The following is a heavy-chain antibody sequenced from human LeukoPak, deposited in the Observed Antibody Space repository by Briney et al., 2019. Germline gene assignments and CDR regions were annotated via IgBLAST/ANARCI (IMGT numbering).Heavy chain of an antibody. CDR3: VRGGKGFWSGYYGYSLDY. V-gene: IGHV3-7*01. D-gene: IGHD3-3*01. CDR1: GFTFISYW. J-gene: IGHJ4*02. Sequence: GGSLRLSCGTSGFTFISYWMTWVRQAPGKGLEWVANIKEDGISKYYVDSVKGRFTISRDNAKNSLFLHMTSLRAEDTAVYYCVRGGKGFWSGYYGYSLDYWGQGTLVTVSS. CDR2: IKEDGISK.